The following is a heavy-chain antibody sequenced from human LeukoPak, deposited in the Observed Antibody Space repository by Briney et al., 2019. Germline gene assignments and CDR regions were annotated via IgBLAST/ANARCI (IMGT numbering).Heavy chain of an antibody. D-gene: IGHD6-13*01. J-gene: IGHJ4*02. CDR2: VYRGGNT. CDR3: AKDAAGPEY. Sequence: GGSLRLSCAVFGISVSGSYMSWVRQAPGEGLEWVALVYRGGNTYYADSVKGRFTISRDNSKNTLYLQMNSLRAEDTAVYYCAKDAAGPEYWGQGTLVTVSS. V-gene: IGHV3-66*01. CDR1: GISVSGSY.